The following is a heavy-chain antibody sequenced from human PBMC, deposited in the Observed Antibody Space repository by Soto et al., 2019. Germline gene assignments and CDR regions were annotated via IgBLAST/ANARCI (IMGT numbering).Heavy chain of an antibody. D-gene: IGHD3-22*01. CDR1: GLSLSASGVG. V-gene: IGHV2-5*02. CDR3: AHRQVYSDGSGSDAFDI. Sequence: SGPTLVNPTQTLTLTCTFSGLSLSASGVGVGWFRQPPGKALEWLALIYWDDNKRYSPSLKSRLTITKDTSKNQVVLTMTNVDPVDTATYFCAHRQVYSDGSGSDAFDIWGRGTMVTVSS. CDR2: IYWDDNK. J-gene: IGHJ3*02.